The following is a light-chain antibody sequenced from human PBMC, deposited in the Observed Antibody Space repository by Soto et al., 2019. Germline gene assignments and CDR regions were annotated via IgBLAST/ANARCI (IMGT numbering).Light chain of an antibody. CDR1: QGISSY. Sequence: IPLTQSPSSLSASVGDRVTITCRASQGISSYLAWYQQKPGKAPKLLIYAASTLQSGVPSRFSGSESGTDFTLTISSLQPEDFATYYCQHLNSYSLTFGGGTKVEIK. V-gene: IGKV1-9*01. CDR2: AAS. CDR3: QHLNSYSLT. J-gene: IGKJ4*01.